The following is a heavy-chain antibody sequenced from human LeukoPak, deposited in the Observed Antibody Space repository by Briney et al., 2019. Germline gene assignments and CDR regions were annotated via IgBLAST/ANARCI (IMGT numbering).Heavy chain of an antibody. Sequence: SETLSLTCTVSGGSISSYYWSWIRQPPGKGLEWIGYIYYSGSTNYNPSLKSRVTISVDTSKNQFSLKLSSVTAADTAVYYCAREVTNGFDYWGQGTLVTVPS. J-gene: IGHJ4*02. V-gene: IGHV4-59*01. D-gene: IGHD2-21*02. CDR3: AREVTNGFDY. CDR1: GGSISSYY. CDR2: IYYSGST.